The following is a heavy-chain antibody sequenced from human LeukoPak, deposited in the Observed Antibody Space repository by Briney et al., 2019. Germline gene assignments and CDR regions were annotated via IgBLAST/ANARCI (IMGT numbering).Heavy chain of an antibody. CDR2: IYPGDSDT. J-gene: IGHJ6*02. CDR3: ARSRVSYYYYYYGMDV. V-gene: IGHV5-51*01. CDR1: GYSFTSYW. D-gene: IGHD2/OR15-2a*01. Sequence: GESLKISCKGSGYSFTSYWIGWVRQMPGKGLEWMGIIYPGDSDTRYSPSFQGQVTISADKSISTAYLQWSSLKASVTAMYYCARSRVSYYYYYYGMDVWGQGTTVTVSS.